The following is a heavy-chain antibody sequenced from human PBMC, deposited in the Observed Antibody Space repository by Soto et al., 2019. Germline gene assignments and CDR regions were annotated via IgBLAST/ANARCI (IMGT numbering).Heavy chain of an antibody. D-gene: IGHD6-25*01. CDR2: IIPTLRLA. V-gene: IGHV1-69*02. CDR3: AAAPSPNDAFHI. J-gene: IGHJ3*02. Sequence: QVQLVQSGADLKKPGSSVKVSCQASGGSFSSYSISWMRQAPGQGVEWMGRIIPTLRLANYADKFQGRVTITADISTRTVYRELRSLRSDDTAVYYCAAAPSPNDAFHIWGQGTMVTVSS. CDR1: GGSFSSYS.